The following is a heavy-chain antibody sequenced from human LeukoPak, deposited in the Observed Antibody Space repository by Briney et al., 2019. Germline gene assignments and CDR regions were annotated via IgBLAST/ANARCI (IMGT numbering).Heavy chain of an antibody. Sequence: GGSLRLSCAASGFTFSSYGMHWVRQAPGKGLEWVVVISYDGSNKYYADSVKGRFTISRDNSKNTLYLQMNSLRAEDTAVYYCAKDHTISSSFDPWGQGTLVTVSS. CDR1: GFTFSSYG. J-gene: IGHJ5*02. V-gene: IGHV3-30*18. D-gene: IGHD3-9*01. CDR2: ISYDGSNK. CDR3: AKDHTISSSFDP.